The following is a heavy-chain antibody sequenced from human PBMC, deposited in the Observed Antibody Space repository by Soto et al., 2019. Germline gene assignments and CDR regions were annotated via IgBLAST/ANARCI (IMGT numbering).Heavy chain of an antibody. V-gene: IGHV3-30*18. D-gene: IGHD6-19*01. CDR3: AKQLRGSGWYPLDS. CDR2: SSFDGTQQ. J-gene: IGHJ4*02. Sequence: VGSLRLSCTASEFSLSSSDMHWVRRAPGKGLEWLAVSSFDGTQQFCGDSVKGRFTVSRDNSNNTLYLEMNSLRTEDTAVYYCAKQLRGSGWYPLDSWGQGTPVTVSS. CDR1: EFSLSSSD.